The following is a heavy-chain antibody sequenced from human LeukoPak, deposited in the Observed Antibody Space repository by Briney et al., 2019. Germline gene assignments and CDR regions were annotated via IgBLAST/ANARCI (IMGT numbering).Heavy chain of an antibody. V-gene: IGHV5-51*01. CDR2: IYPGDSDT. CDR1: GYRFTSFW. D-gene: IGHD1-26*01. CDR3: ARFSVGGTYYPNY. Sequence: GESLKISCKGSGYRFTSFWIGWVRQMPGKGLEWMGIIYPGDSDTRYSPSFQGQVTISADKSISTAHLQWSSLKASDTAMYYCARFSVGGTYYPNYWGQGTLVTVSS. J-gene: IGHJ4*02.